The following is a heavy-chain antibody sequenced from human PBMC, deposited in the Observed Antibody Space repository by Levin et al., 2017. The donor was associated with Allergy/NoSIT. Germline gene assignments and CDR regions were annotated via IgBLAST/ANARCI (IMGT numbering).Heavy chain of an antibody. J-gene: IGHJ3*02. CDR2: IYSGGST. Sequence: GGSLRLSCAASGFTVSSNYMSWVRQAPGKGLEWVSVIYSGGSTYYADSVKGRFTISRDNSKNTLYLQMNSLRAEDTAVYYCLSSPGGAAAGTRDAFDIWGQGTMVTVSS. D-gene: IGHD6-13*01. V-gene: IGHV3-66*01. CDR1: GFTVSSNY. CDR3: LSSPGGAAAGTRDAFDI.